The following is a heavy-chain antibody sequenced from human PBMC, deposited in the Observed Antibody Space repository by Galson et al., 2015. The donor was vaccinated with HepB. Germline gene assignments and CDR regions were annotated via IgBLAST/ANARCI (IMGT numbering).Heavy chain of an antibody. CDR1: GYTFSSYG. CDR2: ISVYNDNS. D-gene: IGHD1-26*01. V-gene: IGHV1-18*01. J-gene: IGHJ4*02. CDR3: AREGGSYSFADY. Sequence: SVKVSCKASGYTFSSYGISWVRQAPGQGLEWVGRISVYNDNSDYAQKLQGRVTVTTDISTSTAYMGLRSLRSDDTAVYYCAREGGSYSFADYWGQGTLVTVSS.